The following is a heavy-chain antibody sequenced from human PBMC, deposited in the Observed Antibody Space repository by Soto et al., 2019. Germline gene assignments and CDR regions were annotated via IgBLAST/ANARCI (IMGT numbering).Heavy chain of an antibody. D-gene: IGHD3-3*01. CDR2: IYYSGRT. V-gene: IGHV4-31*03. J-gene: IGHJ5*01. CDR3: AAGPINYDSSTASGSIHS. CDR1: GDSISSGGYY. Sequence: PSENLYITCTVSGDSISSGGYYWSWIRQHPGNGLEWNEYIYYSGRTYYNPSLKSRVTISVDTSKNQFSLKLSSVTAADTAVYYCAAGPINYDSSTASGSIHSRGQGPLVTVS.